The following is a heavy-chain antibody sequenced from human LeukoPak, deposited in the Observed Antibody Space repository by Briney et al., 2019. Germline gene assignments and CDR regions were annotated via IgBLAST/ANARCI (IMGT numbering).Heavy chain of an antibody. J-gene: IGHJ6*03. CDR2: IKQDGSGK. CDR3: AKGTYYYYYYMDV. D-gene: IGHD1/OR15-1a*01. V-gene: IGHV3-7*03. CDR1: GFTFSNYW. Sequence: GGSLRLSCAASGFTFSNYWMSWVRQAPGKGLEWVANIKQDGSGKYYVNSVKGRFTISRDNSKNTLYLRMNSLRAEDTAVYYCAKGTYYYYYYMDVWGKGTTVTVSS.